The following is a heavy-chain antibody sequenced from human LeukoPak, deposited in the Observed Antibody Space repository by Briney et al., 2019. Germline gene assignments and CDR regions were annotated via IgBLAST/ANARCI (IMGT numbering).Heavy chain of an antibody. CDR2: IFSRSESI. CDR1: GFNFGAYT. V-gene: IGHV3-21*06. Sequence: GGSLRLSCAASGFNFGAYTINWVRQAPGKGLEWVSSIFSRSESISYADSVKGRFTISRDNAKNLLYMQMDSLRVEDTAVYYCARDFFHSSESRPFDYWGQGTLVTVFS. CDR3: ARDFFHSSESRPFDY. D-gene: IGHD3-22*01. J-gene: IGHJ4*02.